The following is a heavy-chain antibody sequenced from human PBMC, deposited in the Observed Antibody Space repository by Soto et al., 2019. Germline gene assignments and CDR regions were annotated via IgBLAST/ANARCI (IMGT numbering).Heavy chain of an antibody. D-gene: IGHD3-22*01. CDR2: FSLSGTT. Sequence: PSETLSLTCTVSGASITGSSYWSWIRQPAGKGLEWIGRFSLSGTTSYNPSLRSRVTISVDTSKNHFSLKLNSVTAADTAVYYCARGRYYYDHSGHNWFDPWGQGTLVTVSS. V-gene: IGHV4-4*07. CDR3: ARGRYYYDHSGHNWFDP. J-gene: IGHJ5*02. CDR1: GASITGSSY.